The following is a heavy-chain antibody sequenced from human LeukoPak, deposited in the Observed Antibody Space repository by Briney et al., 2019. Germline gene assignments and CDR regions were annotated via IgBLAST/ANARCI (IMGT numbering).Heavy chain of an antibody. J-gene: IGHJ4*01. CDR1: GFTFSNSA. D-gene: IGHD6-19*01. V-gene: IGHV3-23*01. Sequence: GGSLRLSCAASGFTFSNSAMSWVRQAPGKGLEWVSTLSGSGITTYYADSVKGRFTISRDNSKNTRYLQMNSLRAEDTAVYYCAKGIYSRGWSYVVYWGHGTLVTVSS. CDR3: AKGIYSRGWSYVVY. CDR2: LSGSGITT.